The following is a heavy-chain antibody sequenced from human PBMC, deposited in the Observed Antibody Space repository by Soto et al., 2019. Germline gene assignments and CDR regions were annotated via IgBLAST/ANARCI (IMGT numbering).Heavy chain of an antibody. Sequence: QVQLQESGPGLVKPSQTLSLTCTVSGGSISSGDYYWSWIRQPPGKGLEWIGYIYYSGSTYYNPSLKGRVTIAVDTSKNQFSLKLSSVTAADTAVYYCARDHIVATMWDYWGQGTLVTVSS. D-gene: IGHD5-12*01. CDR2: IYYSGST. CDR1: GGSISSGDYY. J-gene: IGHJ4*02. V-gene: IGHV4-30-4*01. CDR3: ARDHIVATMWDY.